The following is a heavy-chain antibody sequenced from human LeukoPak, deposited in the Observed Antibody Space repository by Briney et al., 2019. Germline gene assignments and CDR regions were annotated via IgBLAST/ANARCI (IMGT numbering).Heavy chain of an antibody. CDR1: GFTFTTYG. CDR2: IWFDGNNK. Sequence: PGRSLRLSCAASGFTFTTYGMHWVRQAPGKGLEGVAVIWFDGNNKFYADSVKGRFTISRDNSKNTLYLQMNSLRAEDTAVYYCAKEYSGYDFDYWGQGTLVTVSS. V-gene: IGHV3-33*06. D-gene: IGHD5-12*01. CDR3: AKEYSGYDFDY. J-gene: IGHJ4*02.